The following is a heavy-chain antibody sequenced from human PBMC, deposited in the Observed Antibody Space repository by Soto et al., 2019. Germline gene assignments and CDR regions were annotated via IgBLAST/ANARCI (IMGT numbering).Heavy chain of an antibody. J-gene: IGHJ6*02. CDR1: GFTFSSYA. CDR3: TKVVYGGNSAPNSGMDV. Sequence: EVQLLESGGGFVQPGGSLRLSRAASGFTFSSYAMSWVRLAPGKGLEWVSTVNTGGSSTFYADSVKGRFTISRDNSKNTLFLQMNSLRAEDTAIYYCTKVVYGGNSAPNSGMDVWGQGTTVTVSS. D-gene: IGHD4-17*01. CDR2: VNTGGSST. V-gene: IGHV3-23*01.